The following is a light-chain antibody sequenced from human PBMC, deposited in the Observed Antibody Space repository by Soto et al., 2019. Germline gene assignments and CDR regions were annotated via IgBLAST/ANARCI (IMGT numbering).Light chain of an antibody. CDR1: QSVTSNY. CDR2: GAS. V-gene: IGKV3-20*01. J-gene: IGKJ1*01. CDR3: QHYYTSYTT. Sequence: EIVLTQSPGTLSLSPWDIATLSCGASQSVTSNYLAWYQQKPGQAPRLLIFGASTRATGIPDRFSGSGSGTDFTLTISRLEPEDFAVYYCQHYYTSYTTFGQGTKVDI.